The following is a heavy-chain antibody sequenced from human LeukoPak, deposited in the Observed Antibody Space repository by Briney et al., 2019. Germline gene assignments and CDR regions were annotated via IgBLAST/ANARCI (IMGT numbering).Heavy chain of an antibody. CDR2: INAGNGNT. V-gene: IGHV1-3*01. CDR1: GYTFSSYT. CDR3: AREDCSTSTCYNFDY. D-gene: IGHD2-2*02. Sequence: ASVKVSCKASGYTFSSYTMHWVRQAPGQRLESMGWINAGNGNTKYSQKFQGRVTITGDTSASTAYMELSSLRSEDTAVYYCAREDCSTSTCYNFDYWGQGTLVTVSS. J-gene: IGHJ4*02.